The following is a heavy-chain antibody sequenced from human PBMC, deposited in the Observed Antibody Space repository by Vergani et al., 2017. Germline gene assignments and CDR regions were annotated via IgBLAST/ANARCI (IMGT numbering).Heavy chain of an antibody. V-gene: IGHV4-34*01. J-gene: IGHJ4*02. Sequence: QVQLQQWGAGLLKPSETLSLTCAVYGGSFSGYYWSWIRQPPGKGLEWIGEINLSGSTNYNPSLKSRVTISVDTSKNQFALKLSSVTAADTAVYYCASAAYFDYWGQGTLVTVSS. CDR3: ASAAYFDY. CDR2: INLSGST. CDR1: GGSFSGYY.